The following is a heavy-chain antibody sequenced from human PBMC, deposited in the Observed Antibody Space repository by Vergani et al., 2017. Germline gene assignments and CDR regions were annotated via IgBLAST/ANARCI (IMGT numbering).Heavy chain of an antibody. CDR2: ISSSGSTI. CDR1: GFTFSDYY. Sequence: VQLVESGGGLVQPGGSLRLSCAASGFTFSDYYMSWIRQAPGKGLEWVSYISSSGSTIYYADSVKGRFTISRDNAKNSLYLQMNSLRAEDTAVYYCVRDPEEGFGELFPHYYYYMDVWGKGTTVTVSS. J-gene: IGHJ6*03. V-gene: IGHV3-11*01. D-gene: IGHD3-10*01. CDR3: VRDPEEGFGELFPHYYYYMDV.